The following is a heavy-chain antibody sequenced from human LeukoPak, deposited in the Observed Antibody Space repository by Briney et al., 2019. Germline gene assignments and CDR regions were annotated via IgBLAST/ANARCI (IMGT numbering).Heavy chain of an antibody. CDR3: ARATPTTPWFNY. V-gene: IGHV3-66*01. Sequence: GGSLRLSCAASGFTVSSNYMSWVRQAPGKGLEWVSVIYSGGSTYYADSVKGRFTISRDNSKNTLYLQMNSLRAEDTAVYYCARATPTTPWFNYWGQGTLVTVSS. CDR2: IYSGGST. CDR1: GFTVSSNY. D-gene: IGHD4-17*01. J-gene: IGHJ4*02.